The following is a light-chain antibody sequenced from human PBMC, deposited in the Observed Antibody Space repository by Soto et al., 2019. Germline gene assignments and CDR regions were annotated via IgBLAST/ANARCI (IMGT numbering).Light chain of an antibody. V-gene: IGKV1-5*01. CDR3: QQYKDYTWT. CDR2: DAS. CDR1: QSISTS. Sequence: DMQMTQSPSTLSASVGDRVTITCRASQSISTSLAWYQQKPGKAPKLLIHDASSLESGVPSRFSGSGSGTEFTLTISSLQPDDFTTFYCQQYKDYTWTFGQGTKVDIK. J-gene: IGKJ1*01.